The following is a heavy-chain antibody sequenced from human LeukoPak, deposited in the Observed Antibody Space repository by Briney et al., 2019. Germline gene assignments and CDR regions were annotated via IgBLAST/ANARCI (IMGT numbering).Heavy chain of an antibody. CDR1: GFTFGDYA. CDR2: IRSKAYGGTT. V-gene: IGHV3-49*03. Sequence: PGGSLRLSCTASGFTFGDYAMSWFRQAPGKGLEWVGFIRSKAYGGTTEYAASVKGRFTISRDDSKSIAYLQMNSLKTEDTAVYYCTRDQDYYGSGSYYWGHGTLVTVSS. D-gene: IGHD3-10*01. J-gene: IGHJ4*01. CDR3: TRDQDYYGSGSYY.